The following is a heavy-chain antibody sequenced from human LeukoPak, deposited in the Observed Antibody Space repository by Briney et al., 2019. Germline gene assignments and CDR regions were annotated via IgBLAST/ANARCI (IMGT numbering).Heavy chain of an antibody. Sequence: SETLSLTCAVYGGSFSGYYWSWIRQPPGKGLEWIGEINHSGSTNYNPSLKSRVTISADTSKNQFSLKLSSVTAADTAVYYCARGVNVVVVTAIDYWGQGTLVTVSS. D-gene: IGHD2-21*02. CDR3: ARGVNVVVVTAIDY. CDR2: INHSGST. CDR1: GGSFSGYY. V-gene: IGHV4-34*01. J-gene: IGHJ4*02.